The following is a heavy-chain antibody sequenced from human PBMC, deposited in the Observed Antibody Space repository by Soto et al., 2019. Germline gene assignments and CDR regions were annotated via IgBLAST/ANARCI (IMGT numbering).Heavy chain of an antibody. CDR1: GGSISSGGYS. V-gene: IGHV4-30-2*01. Sequence: SETLSLTCAVSGGSISSGGYSWSWIRQPPGKGLEWIGYIYHSGSTYYNPSLKSRVTISVDRSKNQFSLKLSSVNAADTAVYKWAGGKEARLLGYGGQGTLVTVSS. D-gene: IGHD3-16*01. CDR3: AGGKEARLLGY. CDR2: IYHSGST. J-gene: IGHJ4*02.